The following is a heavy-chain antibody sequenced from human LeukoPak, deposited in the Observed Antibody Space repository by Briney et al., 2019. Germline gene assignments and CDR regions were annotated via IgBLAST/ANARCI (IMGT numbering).Heavy chain of an antibody. CDR2: IYYSGST. CDR3: ARVLEDYYDIPAAFDI. CDR1: GGSISSYC. Sequence: SETLSLTCTVSGGSISSYCWSWIRQPPGKGLEWIGYIYYSGSTNYNPSLKSRVTISVDTSKNQFSLKLSSVTAADTAVYYCARVLEDYYDIPAAFDIWGQGTMVTVSS. J-gene: IGHJ3*02. V-gene: IGHV4-59*01. D-gene: IGHD3-22*01.